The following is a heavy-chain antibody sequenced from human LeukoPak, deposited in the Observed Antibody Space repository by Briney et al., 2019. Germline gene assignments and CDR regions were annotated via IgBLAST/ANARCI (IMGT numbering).Heavy chain of an antibody. Sequence: ASVEVSCKASGYALTTYDINWVRQAPGQGLEWMGWMNPNSGNTGYAQNFQGRVTMTRNTSITTAYMELSSLRSEDTAVYFCARGTYYYDSGGYYNDYWGQGTLVTVSS. D-gene: IGHD3-22*01. CDR1: GYALTTYD. V-gene: IGHV1-8*01. CDR3: ARGTYYYDSGGYYNDY. J-gene: IGHJ4*02. CDR2: MNPNSGNT.